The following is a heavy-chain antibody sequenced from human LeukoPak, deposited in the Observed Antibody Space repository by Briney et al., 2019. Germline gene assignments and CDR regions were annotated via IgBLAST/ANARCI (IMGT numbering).Heavy chain of an antibody. Sequence: GSLRLSCAASGFTVSSNYMSWVRQAPGKGLEWVANIKQDGSEKYYVDSVKGRFTISRDNAKNSLYLQMNSLRAEDTAVYYCARPMFLEWLPPGGVDYWGQGTLVTVSS. CDR2: IKQDGSEK. CDR1: GFTVSSNY. CDR3: ARPMFLEWLPPGGVDY. D-gene: IGHD3-3*01. J-gene: IGHJ4*02. V-gene: IGHV3-7*01.